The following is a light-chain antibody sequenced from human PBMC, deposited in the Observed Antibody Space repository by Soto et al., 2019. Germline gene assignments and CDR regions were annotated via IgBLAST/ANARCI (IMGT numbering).Light chain of an antibody. Sequence: IVMTQSPLSLPVTPGEPASISCRSSQSLLHSNGYNYLDWYLQKPGQSLQLLIYLGSNRASGVPDRFSGSGSGTDFTLKISRVEAEYVVVYYCMQALQTPSPFGG. CDR1: QSLLHSNGYNY. CDR3: MQALQTPSP. J-gene: IGKJ4*01. CDR2: LGS. V-gene: IGKV2-28*01.